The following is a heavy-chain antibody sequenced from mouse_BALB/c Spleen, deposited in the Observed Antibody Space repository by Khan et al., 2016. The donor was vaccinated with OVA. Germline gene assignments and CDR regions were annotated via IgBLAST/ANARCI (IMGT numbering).Heavy chain of an antibody. D-gene: IGHD2-14*01. CDR2: ISSGGST. V-gene: IGHV5-6-5*01. J-gene: IGHJ2*01. CDR1: GFTFSSYV. Sequence: EVELVESGGDLVKPGGSLKLSCAASGFTFSSYVMSWVRQTPEKRLVWVASISSGGSTSYPDSVKGRFTISRDNARNILYLQMSSLRSEATAMYYGAREAYRYDEYYFDYWGQGTTLTVSS. CDR3: AREAYRYDEYYFDY.